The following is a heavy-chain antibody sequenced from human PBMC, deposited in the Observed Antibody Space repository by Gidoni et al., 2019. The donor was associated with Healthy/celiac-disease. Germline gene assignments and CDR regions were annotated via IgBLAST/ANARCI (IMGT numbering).Heavy chain of an antibody. J-gene: IGHJ4*02. CDR3: ARVVQASWYSSGWVDY. D-gene: IGHD6-19*01. CDR2: IIPTLGIA. V-gene: IGHV1-69*09. Sequence: QVQLVQSGAEVKKPGSSVKVSCKASGGTFSSYAISWVRQAPGQGLEWMGRIIPTLGIANYAQKFQGRSTITADKSTSTAYMELSSLRSEDTAVYYCARVVQASWYSSGWVDYWGQGTLVTVSS. CDR1: GGTFSSYA.